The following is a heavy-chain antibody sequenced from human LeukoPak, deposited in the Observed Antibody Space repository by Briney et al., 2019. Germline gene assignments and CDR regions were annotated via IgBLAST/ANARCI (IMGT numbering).Heavy chain of an antibody. Sequence: GGSLRLSCAAPGFTFSSYAMSWVRQAPGKGLEWVSAISGSGGSTYYADSVKGRFTISRDNSKNTLYLQMNSLRAEDTAVYYCAKVLYSSSWYGAFDIWGQGTMVTVSS. J-gene: IGHJ3*02. CDR2: ISGSGGST. V-gene: IGHV3-23*01. D-gene: IGHD6-13*01. CDR3: AKVLYSSSWYGAFDI. CDR1: GFTFSSYA.